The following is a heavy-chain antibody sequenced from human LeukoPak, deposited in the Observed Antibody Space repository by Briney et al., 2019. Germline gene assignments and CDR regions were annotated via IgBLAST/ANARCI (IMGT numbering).Heavy chain of an antibody. Sequence: SETLSLTCAVYGGSFSGYYWSWIRQPPGKGLEWIGEINHSGSTNYNPSLKSRVTISVDTSKNQFSLKLSSVTAADTAVYYCTRQGYGYNAIGYWGQGTLVTVSS. CDR3: TRQGYGYNAIGY. V-gene: IGHV4-34*01. CDR2: INHSGST. J-gene: IGHJ4*02. D-gene: IGHD5-24*01. CDR1: GGSFSGYY.